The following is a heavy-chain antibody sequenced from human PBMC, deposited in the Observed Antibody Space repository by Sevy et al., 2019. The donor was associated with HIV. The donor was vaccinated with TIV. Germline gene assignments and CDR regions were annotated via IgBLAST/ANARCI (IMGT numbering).Heavy chain of an antibody. CDR3: AKGMSRCSSTSCYIGGAFDI. CDR2: ISYDGSNK. J-gene: IGHJ3*02. Sequence: GGSLRLSCAASGFTFSSYGMHWVRQAPGKGLEWVAVISYDGSNKYYADSVKGRFTISRDNSKNTLYLQMNSLRAEDTAVYYCAKGMSRCSSTSCYIGGAFDIWGQRTMVTVSS. V-gene: IGHV3-30*18. D-gene: IGHD2-2*02. CDR1: GFTFSSYG.